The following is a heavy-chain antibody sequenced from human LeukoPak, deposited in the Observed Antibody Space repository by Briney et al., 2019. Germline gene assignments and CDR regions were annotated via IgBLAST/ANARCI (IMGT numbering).Heavy chain of an antibody. V-gene: IGHV7-4-1*02. D-gene: IGHD3-10*01. J-gene: IGHJ4*02. CDR1: GYTSTSYA. CDR3: ARIMIRGVNPLGY. CDR2: INTNTGNP. Sequence: ASVKVSCKASGYTSTSYAMNWVRQAPGQGLEWMGWINTNTGNPTYAQGFTGRFVFSLDTSVSTAYLQISSLKAEDTAVFYCARIMIRGVNPLGYWGQGTLVTVSS.